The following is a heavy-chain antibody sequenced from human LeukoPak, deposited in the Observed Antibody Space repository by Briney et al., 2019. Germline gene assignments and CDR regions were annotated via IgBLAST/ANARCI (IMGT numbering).Heavy chain of an antibody. CDR2: INGSGGST. Sequence: GGSLRLSCAASGFIFANYAMSWVRQAPGKGLEWVSSINGSGGSTYIPDSVKGRFTIFRDNSKNTLYLQMNNLRDEDTAVYYCAKYPGGGITFYSETTGYLDHWGQGTLVTVSS. V-gene: IGHV3-23*01. CDR3: AKYPGGGITFYSETTGYLDH. CDR1: GFIFANYA. J-gene: IGHJ4*02. D-gene: IGHD3-22*01.